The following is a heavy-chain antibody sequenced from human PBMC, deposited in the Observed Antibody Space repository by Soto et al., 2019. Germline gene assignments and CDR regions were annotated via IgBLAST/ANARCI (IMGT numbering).Heavy chain of an antibody. CDR1: GFTFSSDS. V-gene: IGHV3-21*01. Sequence: EVQLVESGGGLVKPGGSLRLSCAASGFTFSSDSMNWVRQAPGKGLEWVSSISSSSSYIYYADSVKGRFTISRDNAKNLLNLQRNRRRAEDTAVYYCARERDDDSGDYDSRGFDYWGQGTLVTVSS. D-gene: IGHD4-17*01. J-gene: IGHJ4*02. CDR2: ISSSSSYI. CDR3: ARERDDDSGDYDSRGFDY.